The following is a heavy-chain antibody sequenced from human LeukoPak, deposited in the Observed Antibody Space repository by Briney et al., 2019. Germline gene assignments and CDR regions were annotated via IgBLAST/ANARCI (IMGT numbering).Heavy chain of an antibody. CDR1: GFTFSSYS. CDR3: AREMYSGMYNDAFDI. Sequence: GGSLRLSCAASGFTFSSYSMNWVRQAPGKGLEWVSYISSSSSTIYYADSVKGRFTISRDNSKNTLYLQMNSLRAEDTAVYYCAREMYSGMYNDAFDIWGQGTKVTVSS. V-gene: IGHV3-48*01. J-gene: IGHJ3*02. D-gene: IGHD1-26*01. CDR2: ISSSSSTI.